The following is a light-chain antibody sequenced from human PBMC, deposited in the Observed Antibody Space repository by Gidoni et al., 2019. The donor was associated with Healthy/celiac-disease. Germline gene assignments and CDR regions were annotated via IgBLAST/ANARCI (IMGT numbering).Light chain of an antibody. Sequence: NFMLTPPHSVSESPGKTVTISCTRSSGSIASNYLQCYQQRPGSSPTTVIYEDNQRPSGVPDRFSGSIDSSSNSASLTISGLKTEDEADYYCQSYDSSTVVFGGGTKLTVL. V-gene: IGLV6-57*01. CDR2: EDN. CDR3: QSYDSSTVV. CDR1: SGSIASNY. J-gene: IGLJ2*01.